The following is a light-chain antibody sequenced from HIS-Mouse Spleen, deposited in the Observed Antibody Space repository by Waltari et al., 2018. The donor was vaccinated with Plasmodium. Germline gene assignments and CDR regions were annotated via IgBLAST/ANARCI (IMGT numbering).Light chain of an antibody. CDR3: QAWDSSTAV. J-gene: IGLJ3*02. V-gene: IGLV3-1*01. CDR2: EDS. Sequence: SYELTQPPSVSVSPGQTASITCSGDKLGDKYACWYQQKPGQSPVLVIYEDSKRPSGIPERFAGANAGNTATRTIGGTQAMDEADYYCQAWDSSTAVFGGGTKLTVL. CDR1: KLGDKY.